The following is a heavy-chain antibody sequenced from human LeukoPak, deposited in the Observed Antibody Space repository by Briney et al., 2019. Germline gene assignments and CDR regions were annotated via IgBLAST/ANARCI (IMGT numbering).Heavy chain of an antibody. J-gene: IGHJ5*02. CDR1: GGSFSGYY. V-gene: IGHV4-34*01. Sequence: SETLSLTCAVYGGSFSGYYWSWIRQPPGKGLEWIGEINHSGSTNYNPSLKSRVTISVDTSENQFSLKLSSVTAADTAVYYCASLAMIVVPWGQGTLVTVSS. CDR2: INHSGST. CDR3: ASLAMIVVP. D-gene: IGHD3-22*01.